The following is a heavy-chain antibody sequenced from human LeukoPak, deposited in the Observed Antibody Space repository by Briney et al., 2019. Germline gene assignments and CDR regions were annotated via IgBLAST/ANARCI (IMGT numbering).Heavy chain of an antibody. J-gene: IGHJ4*02. V-gene: IGHV1-2*02. CDR2: IDADTGGT. CDR1: GYTFTDYY. D-gene: IGHD3-10*01. Sequence: EASVKVSCKASGYTFTDYYMHWVRQAPGHSLEWRGWIDADTGGTNSAQKFKGRVTKTRDTSSSTASMELSRLKSDDTAIYYCARGGPTYSGLGSPDFWGQGTLVTVSS. CDR3: ARGGPTYSGLGSPDF.